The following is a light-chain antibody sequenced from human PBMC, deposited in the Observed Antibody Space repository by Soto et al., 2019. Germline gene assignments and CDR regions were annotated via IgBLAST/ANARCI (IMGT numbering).Light chain of an antibody. V-gene: IGLV2-8*01. Sequence: QSVLTQPPSASGSPGQSVTISCTGTSSDIGAYIYVSWYQQHPGKAPKLMISEVSRRPSGVPERFSGSKSGNTASLTVSGLQADDEAHYYCSSYAGSSSPFVFGTGTKVPS. CDR3: SSYAGSSSPFV. J-gene: IGLJ1*01. CDR1: SSDIGAYIY. CDR2: EVS.